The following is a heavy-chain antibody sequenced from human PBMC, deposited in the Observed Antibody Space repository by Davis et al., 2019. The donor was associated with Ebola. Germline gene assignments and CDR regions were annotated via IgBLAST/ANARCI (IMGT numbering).Heavy chain of an antibody. CDR2: ISSSGSTI. V-gene: IGHV3-48*04. D-gene: IGHD4-17*01. Sequence: PGGSLRLSCAASGFTFSSYAMSWVRQAPGKGLEWVSYISSSGSTIYYADSVKGRFTISRDNAKNSLYLQMNSLRAEDTAVYYCARALRDYFDYWGQGTLVTVSS. CDR1: GFTFSSYA. J-gene: IGHJ4*02. CDR3: ARALRDYFDY.